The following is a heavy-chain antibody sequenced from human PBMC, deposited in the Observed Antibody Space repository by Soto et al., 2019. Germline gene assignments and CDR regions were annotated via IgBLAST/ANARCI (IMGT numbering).Heavy chain of an antibody. CDR2: ISGSGGST. J-gene: IGHJ4*02. CDR3: AGRVGKADY. Sequence: EVQLLESGGGLVQPGGSLRLSCAASGFTFSSYAMSWVRQAPGKGLEWVSAISGSGGSTYYADSVKGRFTISRDNAKNSLYLQMNSLRDEDTGVYYCAGRVGKADYWGQGILVTVSS. CDR1: GFTFSSYA. V-gene: IGHV3-23*01.